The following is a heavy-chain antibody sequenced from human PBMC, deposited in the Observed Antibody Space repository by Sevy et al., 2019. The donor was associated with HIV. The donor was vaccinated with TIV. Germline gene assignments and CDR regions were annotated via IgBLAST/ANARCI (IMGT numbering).Heavy chain of an antibody. CDR2: IYWDDDK. CDR1: GFSLSTTGVG. D-gene: IGHD3-10*01. Sequence: SGPTLVKPTQTLTLTCTFSGFSLSTTGVGVGWIRQPPGNALEWITVIYWDDDKRYSPSLKSRLTITKDTSKNQVVLTMTNMDPLDTATFYCARYYYPSGGLDYWGQGTLVTVSS. J-gene: IGHJ4*02. V-gene: IGHV2-5*02. CDR3: ARYYYPSGGLDY.